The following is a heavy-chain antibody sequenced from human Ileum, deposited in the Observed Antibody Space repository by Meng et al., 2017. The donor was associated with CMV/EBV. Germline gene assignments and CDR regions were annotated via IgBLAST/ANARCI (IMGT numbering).Heavy chain of an antibody. J-gene: IGHJ4*02. CDR3: ARDGLSGRYFDY. CDR1: GYNFTSNN. D-gene: IGHD1-26*01. V-gene: IGHV7-4-1*02. Sequence: CKASGYNFTSNNIIWVRQAPGQGPEWMGWVNTNTGNPTYAQGFTGRFVFSLDTSVSTTYLQISSLKAEDTAVYYCARDGLSGRYFDYWGQGTLVTVSS. CDR2: VNTNTGNP.